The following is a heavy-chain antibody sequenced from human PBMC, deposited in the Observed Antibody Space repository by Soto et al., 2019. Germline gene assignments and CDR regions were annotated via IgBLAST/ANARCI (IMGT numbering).Heavy chain of an antibody. CDR2: IYYSGST. CDR3: ARMGLQGSYYYYYYMDV. V-gene: IGHV4-39*01. CDR1: GGSISSSSYY. J-gene: IGHJ6*03. Sequence: TSETLSLTCTVSGGSISSSSYYWGWIRQPPGKGLEWIGSIYYSGSTYYNPSLKSRVTISVDTSKNQFSLKLSSVTAADTAVYYCARMGLQGSYYYYYYMDVWGKGTTVTVSS. D-gene: IGHD4-4*01.